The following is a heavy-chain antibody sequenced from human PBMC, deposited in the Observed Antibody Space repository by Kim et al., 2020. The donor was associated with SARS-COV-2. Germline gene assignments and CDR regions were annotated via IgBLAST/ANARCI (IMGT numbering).Heavy chain of an antibody. Sequence: ASVKVSCKASGYTFTGYYMHWVRQAPGQGLEWMGWINPNSGGTNYAQKFQGRVTMTRDTSISTAYMELSRLRSDDTAVYYCARDYYGSGSYYGLVYWGQGTLVTVSS. D-gene: IGHD3-10*01. CDR1: GYTFTGYY. J-gene: IGHJ4*02. CDR3: ARDYYGSGSYYGLVY. CDR2: INPNSGGT. V-gene: IGHV1-2*02.